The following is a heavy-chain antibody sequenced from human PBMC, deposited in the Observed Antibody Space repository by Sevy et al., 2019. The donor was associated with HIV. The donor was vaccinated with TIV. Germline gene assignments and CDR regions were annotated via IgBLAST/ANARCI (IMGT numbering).Heavy chain of an antibody. D-gene: IGHD3-22*01. J-gene: IGHJ6*02. CDR3: AKDTAPNYYDSSGQYYYYYGMDV. V-gene: IGHV3-9*01. CDR2: ISWNSGSI. CDR1: GFTFDDYA. Sequence: GGSLRLSCAASGFTFDDYAMHWVRQAPGKGLEWVSGISWNSGSIGYADSVKGRFTISRDNAKNSLYLQMNSLRAEDTALYYCAKDTAPNYYDSSGQYYYYYGMDVWGQGTTVTVSS.